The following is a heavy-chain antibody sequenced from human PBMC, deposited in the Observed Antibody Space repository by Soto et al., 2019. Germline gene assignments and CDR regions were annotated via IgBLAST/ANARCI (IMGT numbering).Heavy chain of an antibody. CDR2: ISGSGGST. CDR3: AKPNTMVRTYYYGMDV. V-gene: IGHV3-23*01. CDR1: GFTFSSYA. J-gene: IGHJ6*02. D-gene: IGHD3-10*01. Sequence: PGGSLRLSCAASGFTFSSYAMSWVRQAPGKGLEWVSAISGSGGSTYYADSVKGRFTISRDNSKNTLYLQMNSLRAEDTAVYYCAKPNTMVRTYYYGMDVWGQGTTVTVS.